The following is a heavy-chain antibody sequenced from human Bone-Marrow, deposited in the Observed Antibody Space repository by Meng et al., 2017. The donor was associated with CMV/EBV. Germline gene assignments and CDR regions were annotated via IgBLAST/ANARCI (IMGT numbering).Heavy chain of an antibody. CDR2: IWYDGSNK. CDR3: ARDSAPKPDYDFWSGYLRDDRMNWCFDL. Sequence: GESLKISCVASGFTFSSYGIHWVRQAPGKGLEWVAVIWYDGSNKYYAESVKGRFTISRDNSKNTLYLQMNSLRAEDTAVYYCARDSAPKPDYDFWSGYLRDDRMNWCFDLWGRGTLVTVSS. J-gene: IGHJ2*01. CDR1: GFTFSSYG. V-gene: IGHV3-30*19. D-gene: IGHD3-3*01.